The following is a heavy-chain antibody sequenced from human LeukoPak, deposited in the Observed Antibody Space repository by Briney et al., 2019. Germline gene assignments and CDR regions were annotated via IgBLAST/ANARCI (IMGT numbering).Heavy chain of an antibody. V-gene: IGHV1-2*02. J-gene: IGHJ4*02. Sequence: ASVKVSCKASGFTFNAYNIHWVRQAPGQGLEWMGWINPKSGGANYAQKFQGRVTMTRDTSISTAYMELSRLRSDDTAVYYCARDYDYWGQGTLVTVSS. CDR1: GFTFNAYN. CDR2: INPKSGGA. CDR3: ARDYDY.